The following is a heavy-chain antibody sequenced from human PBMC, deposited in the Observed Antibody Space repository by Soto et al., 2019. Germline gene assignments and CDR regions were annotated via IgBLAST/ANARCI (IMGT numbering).Heavy chain of an antibody. Sequence: ASVKVSCKASGYTFTSYDINWVRQATGQGLEWMGWMNPNSGNTGYAQKFQGRVTMTRNTSISTAYMELSSLRSEDTAVYYCARAHEVRFFDPMGVWGKGTTVTV. D-gene: IGHD3-3*01. J-gene: IGHJ6*03. CDR3: ARAHEVRFFDPMGV. V-gene: IGHV1-8*01. CDR1: GYTFTSYD. CDR2: MNPNSGNT.